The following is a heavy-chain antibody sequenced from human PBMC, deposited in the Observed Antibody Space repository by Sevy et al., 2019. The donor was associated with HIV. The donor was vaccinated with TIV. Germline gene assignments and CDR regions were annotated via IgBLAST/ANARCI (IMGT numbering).Heavy chain of an antibody. CDR2: IYSDGGST. CDR3: TRVYNDYSISL. J-gene: IGHJ4*02. CDR1: GFTISNYW. D-gene: IGHD4-4*01. V-gene: IGHV3-74*01. Sequence: GGSLRLSCAASGFTISNYWMHWVRQAPGKGLVWVARIYSDGGSTNYADSVKGRFTISRDNAKNTLFLQMNDLRAEDTGIYFCTRVYNDYSISLWGQGTLVTVSS.